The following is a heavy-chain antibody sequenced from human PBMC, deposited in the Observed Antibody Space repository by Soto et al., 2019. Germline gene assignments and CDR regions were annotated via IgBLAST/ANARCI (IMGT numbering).Heavy chain of an antibody. CDR1: GFTFSSYG. CDR3: AKDRSGWLQP. J-gene: IGHJ5*02. D-gene: IGHD5-12*01. Sequence: SLRLSCAASGFTFSSYGMHWVRQAPGKGLEWVAVISYDGSNKYYADSVKGRFTISRDNSKNTLYLQMNSLRAEDTAVYYCAKDRSGWLQPWGQGTLVTVSS. CDR2: ISYDGSNK. V-gene: IGHV3-30*18.